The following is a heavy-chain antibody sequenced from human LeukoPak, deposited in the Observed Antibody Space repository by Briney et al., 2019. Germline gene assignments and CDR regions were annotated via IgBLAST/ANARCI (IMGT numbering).Heavy chain of an antibody. CDR1: GYTFTGYY. V-gene: IGHV1-2*04. CDR3: ARDPKYYDFWSGYYTRDSPYGMDV. CDR2: INPNSGGT. J-gene: IGHJ6*02. Sequence: ASVKFSCKASGYTFTGYYMHWVRQAPGQGLEWMGWINPNSGGTNYAQKFQGWVTMTRDTSISTAYMELSRLRSDDTAVYYCARDPKYYDFWSGYYTRDSPYGMDVWGQGTTVTVSS. D-gene: IGHD3-3*01.